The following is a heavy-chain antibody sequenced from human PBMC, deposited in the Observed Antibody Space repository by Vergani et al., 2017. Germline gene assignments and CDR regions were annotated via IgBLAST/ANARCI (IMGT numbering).Heavy chain of an antibody. CDR3: ARDMGGGYNFDY. CDR1: GFTFSSYG. J-gene: IGHJ4*02. Sequence: QVQLVESGGGVVQPGRSLRLSCAASGFTFSSYGMHWVRQAPGKGLEWVAVIWYDGSNKYYADSVKGRFTISRDNSKNTLYLQMNSLRAEDTAVYYCARDMGGGYNFDYWGQGTLVTVSS. CDR2: IWYDGSNK. V-gene: IGHV3-33*01. D-gene: IGHD5-24*01.